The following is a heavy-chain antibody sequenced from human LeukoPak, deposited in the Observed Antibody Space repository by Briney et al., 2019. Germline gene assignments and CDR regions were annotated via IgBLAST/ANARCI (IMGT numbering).Heavy chain of an antibody. Sequence: GGSLSLSCAASGFTFSSYAMGWVRQAPGKGLEWVSFIDTSSRYIYQADSVKGRFTISRDNAKSSLFLQMNSLRAEDTAVYYCARVGGHCTSTSCPPPDYWGQGTLVTVSS. CDR1: GFTFSSYA. V-gene: IGHV3-21*01. CDR2: IDTSSRYI. CDR3: ARVGGHCTSTSCPPPDY. D-gene: IGHD2-2*01. J-gene: IGHJ4*02.